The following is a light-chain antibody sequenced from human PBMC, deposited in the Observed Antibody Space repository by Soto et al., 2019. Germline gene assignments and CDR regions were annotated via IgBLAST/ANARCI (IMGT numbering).Light chain of an antibody. CDR2: DAS. V-gene: IGKV3-11*01. CDR3: QQRSNWLT. CDR1: QSVSSY. J-gene: IGKJ4*01. Sequence: EIVLTQSVATLSLSPGERATLSCRASQSVSSYLAWYQQKPGQAPRLLIYDASNRATGIPARFSGSGSGTDFTLTISSLEPEDFAVYYCQQRSNWLTFGGGTKVDIK.